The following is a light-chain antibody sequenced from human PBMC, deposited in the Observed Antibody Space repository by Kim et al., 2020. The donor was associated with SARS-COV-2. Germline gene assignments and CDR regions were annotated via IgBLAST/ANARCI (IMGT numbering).Light chain of an antibody. CDR1: QSLLHTDGKTY. CDR3: MQSKQLRT. CDR2: ELF. J-gene: IGKJ2*01. V-gene: IGKV2D-29*02. Sequence: EIVLTQTPLSLSVPPGQPASISCKSSQSLLHTDGKTYLYWFLQKPGQSPQLLIYELFNRFSGVPDRFSGSGSGTDFTLKISRVEADDVGVYYCMQSKQLRTFGQGTKLEIK.